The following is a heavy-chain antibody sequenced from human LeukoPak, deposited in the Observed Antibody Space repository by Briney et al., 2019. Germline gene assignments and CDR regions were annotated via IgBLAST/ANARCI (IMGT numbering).Heavy chain of an antibody. Sequence: GGSLRLSCAASGFVFSSYSMNWVRQAPGKGLEWVSSISSDSRHILYAEPVKGRFTISRDNAENLLYLQMNSLRAEDTAVYYCARDRWGFFESWGQGTLVTVSS. V-gene: IGHV3-21*01. D-gene: IGHD3-3*01. CDR1: GFVFSSYS. CDR3: ARDRWGFFES. J-gene: IGHJ4*02. CDR2: ISSDSRHI.